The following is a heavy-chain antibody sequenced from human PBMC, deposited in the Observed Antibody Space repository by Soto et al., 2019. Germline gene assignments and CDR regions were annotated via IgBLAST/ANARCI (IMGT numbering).Heavy chain of an antibody. V-gene: IGHV4-4*02. CDR3: ARDPGGSGSYLGAFDI. D-gene: IGHD1-26*01. J-gene: IGHJ3*02. CDR2: IYHSGST. CDR1: GGPISSSNW. Sequence: SETLSLTCAVSGGPISSSNWWSWVRQPPGKGLEWIGEIYHSGSTNYNPSLKSRVTISVDKSKNQFSLKLSSVTAADTAVYYCARDPGGSGSYLGAFDIWGQGTMVTVSS.